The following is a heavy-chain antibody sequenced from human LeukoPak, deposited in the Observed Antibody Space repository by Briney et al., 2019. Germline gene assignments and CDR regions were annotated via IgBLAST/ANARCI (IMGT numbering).Heavy chain of an antibody. CDR3: AKGAVATMGDCFDY. Sequence: GGSLRLSCAASGFSFDDYAMHWVRQAPGKGLEWVSGISWNSGSIAYADSVKGRFTISRDNAKNSLYLQMNSLRAEDTAVYYCAKGAVATMGDCFDYWGQGTLVTVSS. J-gene: IGHJ4*02. CDR1: GFSFDDYA. D-gene: IGHD5-12*01. V-gene: IGHV3-9*01. CDR2: ISWNSGSI.